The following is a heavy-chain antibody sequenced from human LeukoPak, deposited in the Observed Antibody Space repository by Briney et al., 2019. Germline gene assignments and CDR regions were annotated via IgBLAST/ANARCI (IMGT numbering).Heavy chain of an antibody. CDR2: INGDGSIT. Sequence: PGGSLRLSCEASGFTFSTYWMHWVRQAPGKELVWVSRINGDGSITDYAASVKGRFTVSRDNAKNTLYLQMNSLRAEDTSVYYCATTSRSVSSHFDYWGQGTLVTVSS. J-gene: IGHJ4*02. CDR3: ATTSRSVSSHFDY. CDR1: GFTFSTYW. V-gene: IGHV3-74*01. D-gene: IGHD1-26*01.